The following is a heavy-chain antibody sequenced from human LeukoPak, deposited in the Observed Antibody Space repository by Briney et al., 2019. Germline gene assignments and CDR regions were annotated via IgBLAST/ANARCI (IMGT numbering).Heavy chain of an antibody. V-gene: IGHV4-39*01. CDR1: GVSLTIISYY. D-gene: IGHD5-12*01. J-gene: IGHJ4*02. Sequence: KPSETLSLTCNLSGVSLTIISYYWRWIRQPPGKGLEWIGSIYYRGSTYYNASLKSRVSISVDTSKNQFSLKLSFVTAADTAVYSCARQGDSDYEPFDDCGQGTLVTVSS. CDR3: ARQGDSDYEPFDD. CDR2: IYYRGST.